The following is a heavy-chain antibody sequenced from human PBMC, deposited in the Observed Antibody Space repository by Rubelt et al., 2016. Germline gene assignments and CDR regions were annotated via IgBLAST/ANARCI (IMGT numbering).Heavy chain of an antibody. CDR3: ARVVTGVRSATGFYFDY. CDR1: GGSISSSSYY. V-gene: IGHV4-39*07. D-gene: IGHD5-18*01. Sequence: QLQLQESGPGLVEPSETLSLTCTVSGGSISSSSYYWGWIRQPPGKGLEWIGSIYYSGSTYYNPSLKVRVTLSVDPSKNQFSLMLSSVTAADTAVYYCARVVTGVRSATGFYFDYWGQGTLVTVSS. J-gene: IGHJ4*02. CDR2: IYYSGST.